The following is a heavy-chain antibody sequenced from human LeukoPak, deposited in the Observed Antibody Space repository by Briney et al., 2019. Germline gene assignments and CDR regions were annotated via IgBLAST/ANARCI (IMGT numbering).Heavy chain of an antibody. CDR3: ARSPHILTGENFNY. CDR1: GYTFTGYY. Sequence: ASVKVSCKTSGYTFTGYYMHWVRQAPGQGLEWMGWINPNSGGTNYAQKFQDRVSMTRDTSISTAYMHLSRLRSDDTAVYYCARSPHILTGENFNYWGQGTLLTVSS. CDR2: INPNSGGT. V-gene: IGHV1-2*02. D-gene: IGHD3-9*01. J-gene: IGHJ4*02.